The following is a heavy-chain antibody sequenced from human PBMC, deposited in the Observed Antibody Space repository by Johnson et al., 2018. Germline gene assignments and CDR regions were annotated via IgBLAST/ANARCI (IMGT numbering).Heavy chain of an antibody. D-gene: IGHD2-8*02. Sequence: VQLLESGGGVVQPGRSLRLSCAASGFTFSRYGMHWVRQAPGKGLEWVAGISYDGSNKYYKDSVNGRFTITRDSSKNTRYLQMNSLTAEDTTVDYCAKVRDGGVVAPGYFQHWGQGTTVTVSS. V-gene: IGHV3-30*18. CDR3: AKVRDGGVVAPGYFQH. CDR2: ISYDGSNK. J-gene: IGHJ1*01. CDR1: GFTFSRYG.